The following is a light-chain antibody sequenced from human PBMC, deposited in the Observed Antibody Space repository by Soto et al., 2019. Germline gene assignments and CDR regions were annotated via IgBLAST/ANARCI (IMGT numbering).Light chain of an antibody. J-gene: IGKJ5*01. CDR1: QSVSSY. Sequence: EVVLTQSPATLPLSPGERATLSCRASQSVSSYLAWYQQKPGQAPRLLIYDASNRATGIPARFSGSGSGTDFTLTISSLEPEDFAVYYCQQRSLFGQGTRLEIK. CDR2: DAS. V-gene: IGKV3-11*01. CDR3: QQRSL.